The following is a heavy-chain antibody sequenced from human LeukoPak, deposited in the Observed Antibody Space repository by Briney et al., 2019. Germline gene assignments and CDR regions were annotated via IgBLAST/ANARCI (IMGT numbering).Heavy chain of an antibody. D-gene: IGHD5-18*01. J-gene: IGHJ4*02. CDR2: MNPNSGNT. Sequence: GASVKVSCKASGYTFTSYDINWVRQATGQGLEWMGWMNPNSGNTGYAQKFQGRVTMTRNTSISTAYMELSSLRSEDTAVYYCARGMGYSYGYEAHFDYWGQGTLVTVSS. CDR1: GYTFTSYD. CDR3: ARGMGYSYGYEAHFDY. V-gene: IGHV1-8*01.